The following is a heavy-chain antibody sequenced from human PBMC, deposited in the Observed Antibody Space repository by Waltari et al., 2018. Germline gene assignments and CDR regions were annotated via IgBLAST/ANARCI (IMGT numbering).Heavy chain of an antibody. CDR1: GGSISSSTW. J-gene: IGHJ3*02. CDR2: IYHSGST. D-gene: IGHD2-15*01. V-gene: IGHV4-4*02. CDR3: ARDRVVARRSNAFDI. Sequence: QVQLQESGPGLVKPSGTLSLTCAVSGGSISSSTWWSWFRRPPGKGLEWIGEIYHSGSTNYNPSLKSRVTISVDKSKNQFSLKLSSVTAADTAVYYCARDRVVARRSNAFDIWGQGTMVTVSS.